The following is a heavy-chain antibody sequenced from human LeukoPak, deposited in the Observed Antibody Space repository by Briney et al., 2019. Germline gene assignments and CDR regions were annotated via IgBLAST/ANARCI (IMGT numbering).Heavy chain of an antibody. J-gene: IGHJ6*02. D-gene: IGHD3-3*01. CDR2: IYYSGST. Sequence: SSETLSLTCTVSGGSISSSRYYWGWIRQPPGKGLEWIGSIYYSGSTYYNPSLKSRVTISVDTSKNQFSLKLSSVTAADTAVYYCARVRVTIFGVVHYGMDVWGQGTTVTVSS. CDR1: GGSISSSRYY. CDR3: ARVRVTIFGVVHYGMDV. V-gene: IGHV4-39*01.